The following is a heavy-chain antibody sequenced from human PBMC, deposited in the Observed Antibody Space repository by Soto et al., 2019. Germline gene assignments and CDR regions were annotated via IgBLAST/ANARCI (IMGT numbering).Heavy chain of an antibody. Sequence: GESLKISCKAFGYKFTGYWIAWVRQMPGKGLEWMGTIFPGDSDVRYSPSFQGQVTISVDKSITTAYLQWNRLKASDTAIYYCTRSSGMDVWAKGPRSPST. CDR2: IFPGDSDV. CDR1: GYKFTGYW. V-gene: IGHV5-51*01. J-gene: IGHJ6*02. CDR3: TRSSGMDV.